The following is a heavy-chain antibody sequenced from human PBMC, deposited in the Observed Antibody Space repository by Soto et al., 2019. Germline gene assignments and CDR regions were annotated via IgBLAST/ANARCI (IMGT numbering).Heavy chain of an antibody. V-gene: IGHV5-10-1*01. CDR1: GYSLTNYW. D-gene: IGHD6-13*01. CDR2: IEPGDSYT. Sequence: GESLKISCKGSGYSLTNYWINWVRQMPGKGLEWMGRIEPGDSYTNYIPSFEGHVTISADKSSSTAYLQWSRLRSSDAAMYYCASQSLFSTSPLNFYDGLGVWGRGTTVTVSS. J-gene: IGHJ6*02. CDR3: ASQSLFSTSPLNFYDGLGV.